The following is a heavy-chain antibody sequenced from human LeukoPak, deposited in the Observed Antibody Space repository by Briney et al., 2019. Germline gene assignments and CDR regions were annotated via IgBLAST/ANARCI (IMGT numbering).Heavy chain of an antibody. CDR2: ISSDDTTI. CDR3: ARDMWAPKWYFDL. D-gene: IGHD1-26*01. J-gene: IGHJ2*01. CDR1: GFTFSSYS. V-gene: IGHV3-48*02. Sequence: GGSLRLSCVASGFTFSSYSMNWVRQPPGKGPEWVSYISSDDTTIYCADSVKGRFTISRDNAKNSLYLQMNSLRDEDTAVYYCARDMWAPKWYFDLWGRGTLVTVSS.